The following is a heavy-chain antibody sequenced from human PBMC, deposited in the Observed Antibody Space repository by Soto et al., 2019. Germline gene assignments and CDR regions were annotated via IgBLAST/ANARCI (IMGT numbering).Heavy chain of an antibody. CDR2: IGANGGGT. V-gene: IGHV3-23*01. J-gene: IGHJ3*01. CDR1: GFTFSSFF. Sequence: EVQLLEPGGGLVQPGGSLRLSCAASGFTFSSFFMRWVRQAPGKGLDWVSGIGANGGGTYYADSVKGRFIISRDNSKNTLYLQMNSLSAEDTAVYYCARDPNGDYLGAFDFWGQKTMVTVSS. CDR3: ARDPNGDYLGAFDF. D-gene: IGHD4-17*01.